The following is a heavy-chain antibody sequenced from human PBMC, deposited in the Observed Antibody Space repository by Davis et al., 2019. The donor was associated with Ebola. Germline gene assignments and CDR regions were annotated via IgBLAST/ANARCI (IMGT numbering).Heavy chain of an antibody. D-gene: IGHD1-26*01. V-gene: IGHV4-59*01. J-gene: IGHJ4*02. CDR3: ARDQMGSLDF. Sequence: MPGGSLRLSCTVSGGSISGYQWAWIRQPPGKGLDYVGHIFNSGTASYNSALKSRVTISLDKSSNQFSLKLNSVSAADTAIYFCARDQMGSLDFWGQGILVTVSS. CDR1: GGSISGYQ. CDR2: IFNSGTA.